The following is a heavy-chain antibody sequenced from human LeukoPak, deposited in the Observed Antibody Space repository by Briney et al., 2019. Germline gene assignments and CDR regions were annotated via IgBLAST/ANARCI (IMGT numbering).Heavy chain of an antibody. D-gene: IGHD3-22*01. J-gene: IGHJ4*02. CDR1: GYTLTDYY. CDR2: INPNSGGT. V-gene: IGHV1-2*06. Sequence: GASVKVSCKASGYTLTDYYMHWVRQAPRQGLEWMGRINPNSGGTNYAQKFQGRVTMTRDTSISTVYVELSRLRSDDTAVYYCARVGYYESSGYYEYWGQGTLVTVSS. CDR3: ARVGYYESSGYYEY.